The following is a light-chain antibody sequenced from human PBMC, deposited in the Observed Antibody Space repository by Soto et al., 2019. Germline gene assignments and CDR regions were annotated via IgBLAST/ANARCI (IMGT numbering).Light chain of an antibody. Sequence: EIALTQSPGTLSLSPGERATLSCRASQSVSSNYLAWYQQKPGQAPRLLIYGASSRATGIPDRFSGSGSGTDFTLTFSRLEPEDFAVYYCQQYGSSPRTFGGGTKVEIK. CDR3: QQYGSSPRT. CDR1: QSVSSNY. CDR2: GAS. V-gene: IGKV3-20*01. J-gene: IGKJ4*01.